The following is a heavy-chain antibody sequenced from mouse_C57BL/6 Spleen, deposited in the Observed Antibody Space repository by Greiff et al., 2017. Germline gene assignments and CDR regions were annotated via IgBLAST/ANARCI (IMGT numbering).Heavy chain of an antibody. CDR3: ARTLYGNYFAY. Sequence: QVQLQQPGAELVMPGASVKLSCKASGYTFTSYWMHWVKQRPGQGLEWIGEIDPSDSYTNYNQKFKGKSTVTVDKSSSAAYMQLSSLTSEDSAVYYCARTLYGNYFAYWGQGTLVTVSA. D-gene: IGHD2-1*01. V-gene: IGHV1-69*01. CDR2: IDPSDSYT. J-gene: IGHJ3*01. CDR1: GYTFTSYW.